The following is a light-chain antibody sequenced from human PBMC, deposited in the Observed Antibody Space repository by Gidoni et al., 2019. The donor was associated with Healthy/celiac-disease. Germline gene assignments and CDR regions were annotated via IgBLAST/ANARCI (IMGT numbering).Light chain of an antibody. CDR2: DAS. J-gene: IGKJ5*01. CDR3: QQRSNWPPIT. V-gene: IGKV3-11*01. Sequence: DIVLTQSPATLSLSPGERATLSCRDSQSVSSYLAWYQQKPGQAPRLLIYDASNRATGIPARFSGSGSGTDFTLTISSLEPEDFAVYYCQQRSNWPPITFGQGTRLEIK. CDR1: QSVSSY.